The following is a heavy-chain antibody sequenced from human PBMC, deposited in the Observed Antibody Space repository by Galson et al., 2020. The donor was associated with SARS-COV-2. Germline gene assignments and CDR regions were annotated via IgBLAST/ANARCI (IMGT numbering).Heavy chain of an antibody. CDR3: VRDRRIFGVDL. CDR1: GDSISSGNY. Sequence: ASETLSLTCDVSGDSISSGNYWGWIRQSPGKGLEWIGSMYHSGSAYHSPSLKSRVTISVDTSNNQFFLNMNSVTAADTAVYYCVRDRRIFGVDLWGRGTLVTVSS. V-gene: IGHV4-38-2*02. J-gene: IGHJ2*01. CDR2: MYHSGSA. D-gene: IGHD2-15*01.